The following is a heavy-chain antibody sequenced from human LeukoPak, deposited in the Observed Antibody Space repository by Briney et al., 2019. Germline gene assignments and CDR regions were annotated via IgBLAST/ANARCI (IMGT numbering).Heavy chain of an antibody. CDR3: ARDLRSSGYYAFDY. D-gene: IGHD3-22*01. CDR1: GLTFNNYA. J-gene: IGHJ4*02. Sequence: QSGGSLRLSCAVSGLTFNNYAMSWVRQAPGKGLEWVSGISGRGASKYYADSVKGRFTISRDNAKNSLYLQMNSLRAEDTAVYYCARDLRSSGYYAFDYWGQGILVTVSS. V-gene: IGHV3-23*01. CDR2: ISGRGASK.